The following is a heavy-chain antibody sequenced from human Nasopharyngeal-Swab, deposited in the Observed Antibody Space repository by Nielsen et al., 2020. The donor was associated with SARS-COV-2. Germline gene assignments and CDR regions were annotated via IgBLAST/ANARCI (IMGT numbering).Heavy chain of an antibody. CDR2: VSSTSSYI. Sequence: GGSLRLSCAASGFTFSSYSMNWVRQAPGKGLEWVSSVSSTSSYIYYADSVKGRFTIPRDNAKNSLYLQMNSLRAEDTAVYYCAREPGYDSSGYALGYWGQGTLVTVSS. D-gene: IGHD3-22*01. J-gene: IGHJ4*02. CDR3: AREPGYDSSGYALGY. CDR1: GFTFSSYS. V-gene: IGHV3-21*03.